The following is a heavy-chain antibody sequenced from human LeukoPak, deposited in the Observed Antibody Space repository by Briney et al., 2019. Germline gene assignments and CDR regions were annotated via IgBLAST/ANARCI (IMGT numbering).Heavy chain of an antibody. J-gene: IGHJ4*02. CDR3: AKSLLQPSGSPFDY. CDR1: GFTFSSYA. CDR2: ISYDGSNK. D-gene: IGHD1-1*01. V-gene: IGHV3-30*04. Sequence: GRSLRLSCAASGFTFSSYAMHWVRQAPGKGLEWVAVISYDGSNKYYADSVKGRFTISRDNSKNTLYLQMSSLRAEDTAVYYCAKSLLQPSGSPFDYWGQGTLVTVSS.